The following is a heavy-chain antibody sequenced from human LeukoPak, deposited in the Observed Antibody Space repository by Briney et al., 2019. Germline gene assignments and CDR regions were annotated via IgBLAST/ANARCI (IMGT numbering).Heavy chain of an antibody. CDR2: IYYSGCT. V-gene: IGHV4-39*01. CDR1: GGSISSSSYY. CDR3: ARHPKITIFGVVKGDWFDP. Sequence: PSETLSLTCAVSGGSISSSSYYWGWIRQPPGKGPEWIGSIYYSGCTYYNPSLKSRVTISVDTSKNQFSLKLSSVTAADTAVYYCARHPKITIFGVVKGDWFDPWGQGTLVTVSS. D-gene: IGHD3-3*01. J-gene: IGHJ5*02.